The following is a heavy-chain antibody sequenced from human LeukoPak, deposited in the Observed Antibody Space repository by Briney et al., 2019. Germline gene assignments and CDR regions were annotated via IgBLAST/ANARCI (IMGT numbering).Heavy chain of an antibody. D-gene: IGHD1-1*01. V-gene: IGHV1-24*01. CDR1: GYTLTELS. J-gene: IGHJ3*02. CDR2: FDPEDGET. CDR3: ATDGYPGRDAFDI. Sequence: ASVKVSCKVSGYTLTELSMHWVRQAPGKGREWMGGFDPEDGETIYAQKFQGRVTMTEDTSTDTAYMELRSLRSEDKAVYYCATDGYPGRDAFDIWGQGTMVTVSS.